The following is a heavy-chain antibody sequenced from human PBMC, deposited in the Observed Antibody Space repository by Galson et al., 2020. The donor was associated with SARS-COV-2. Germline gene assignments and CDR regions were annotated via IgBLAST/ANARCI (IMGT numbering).Heavy chain of an antibody. J-gene: IGHJ5*02. CDR2: ISGSGGST. D-gene: IGHD1-26*01. CDR1: GFTFSSNA. Sequence: TGGSLRLSCAASGFTFSSNAMFWVRQAPGKGLEWISAISGSGGSTYYADSVKGRFTISRDNSKNTLYLQMNSLRAEDTAVYYCAKAGGSSWFDPWGQGTLVTVSS. CDR3: AKAGGSSWFDP. V-gene: IGHV3-23*01.